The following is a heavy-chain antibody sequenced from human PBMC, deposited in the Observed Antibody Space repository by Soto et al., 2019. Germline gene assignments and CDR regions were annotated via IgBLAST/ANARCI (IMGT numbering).Heavy chain of an antibody. J-gene: IGHJ6*02. CDR2: IILIFGTA. V-gene: IGHV1-69*13. CDR3: AKSRSIAAAGTFRMRYYYGMDV. Sequence: GASVKVSCKASGGTFSSYAISWVRQAPGQGLEWMGGIILIFGTANYAQKFQGRVTITADESTSTAYMELSSLRSEDTAVYYCAKSRSIAAAGTFRMRYYYGMDVWGQGTTVTVSS. D-gene: IGHD6-13*01. CDR1: GGTFSSYA.